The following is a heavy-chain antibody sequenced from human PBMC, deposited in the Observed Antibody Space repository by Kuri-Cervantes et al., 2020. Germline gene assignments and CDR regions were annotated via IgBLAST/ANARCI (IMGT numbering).Heavy chain of an antibody. CDR3: AREGSGSYYFDC. D-gene: IGHD1-26*01. CDR1: GFTFTSSA. V-gene: IGHV1-58*01. CDR2: IVVGSGNT. Sequence: SVKVSCKASGFTFTSSAVQWVRQARGQRLEWIGWIVVGSGNTNYAQKFQGRVTITTDESTSTAYMELSSLRSEDTAVYYCAREGSGSYYFDCWGQGTLVTVSS. J-gene: IGHJ4*02.